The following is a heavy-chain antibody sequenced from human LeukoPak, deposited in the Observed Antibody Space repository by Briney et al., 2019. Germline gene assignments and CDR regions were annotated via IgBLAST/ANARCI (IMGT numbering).Heavy chain of an antibody. V-gene: IGHV1-2*02. CDR1: GYTFTGYY. J-gene: IGHJ4*02. CDR3: ARDRACCSGGSCYYSGYFDY. CDR2: INPNSGGT. Sequence: GASVKVSCKASGYTFTGYYMHWVRQAPGQGLEWMGWINPNSGGTNYAQKFQGRVTMTRDTSISTAYMELSRLRSDDTAVYYCARDRACCSGGSCYYSGYFDYWGQGTLVTVSS. D-gene: IGHD2-15*01.